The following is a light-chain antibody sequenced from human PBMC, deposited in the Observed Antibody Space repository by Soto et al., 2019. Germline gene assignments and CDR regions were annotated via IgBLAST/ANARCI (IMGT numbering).Light chain of an antibody. CDR3: QQYNNWPPWT. J-gene: IGKJ1*01. Sequence: EIVLTQSPATLSLSPGETATLSCRASQSVSGYIGWYQQKPGQAPRLLIYADSNRATGIPARFSGSGSGTDFTLTISSLEPEDFAVYYCQQYNNWPPWTFGQGTKVDIK. CDR1: QSVSGY. V-gene: IGKV3-11*01. CDR2: ADS.